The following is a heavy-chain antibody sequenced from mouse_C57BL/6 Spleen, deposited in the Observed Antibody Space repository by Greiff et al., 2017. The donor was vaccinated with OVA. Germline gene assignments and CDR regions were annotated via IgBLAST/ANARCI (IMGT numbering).Heavy chain of an antibody. D-gene: IGHD1-1*01. V-gene: IGHV14-2*01. Sequence: EVKLQQSGAELVKPGASVKLSCTASGFNIKDYYMHWVKQRTEQGLEWIGRIDPEDGETKYAPKFQGKATITADTSSNTAYLQLSSLTSEDTAVYYCARAVERYFDVWGTGTTVTVSS. J-gene: IGHJ1*03. CDR3: ARAVERYFDV. CDR1: GFNIKDYY. CDR2: IDPEDGET.